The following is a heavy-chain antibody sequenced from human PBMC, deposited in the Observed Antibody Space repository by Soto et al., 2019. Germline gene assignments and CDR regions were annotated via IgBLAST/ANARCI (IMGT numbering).Heavy chain of an antibody. Sequence: ASVKVSCKASGYTFTGYYMHWVRHAPGQGLEWMGWINPNSGGTNYAQKFQGWVTMTRDTSISTAYMELSRLRSDDTAVYYCARSAGLGIAAAGTIDYWGQGTLVTVSS. CDR3: ARSAGLGIAAAGTIDY. CDR1: GYTFTGYY. D-gene: IGHD6-13*01. J-gene: IGHJ4*01. CDR2: INPNSGGT. V-gene: IGHV1-2*04.